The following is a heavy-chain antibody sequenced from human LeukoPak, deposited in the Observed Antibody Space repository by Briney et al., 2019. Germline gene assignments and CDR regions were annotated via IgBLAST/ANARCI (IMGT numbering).Heavy chain of an antibody. CDR3: ARHYCSTTSCYVDY. V-gene: IGHV4-28*01. CDR1: GYSISSNNW. D-gene: IGHD2-2*01. Sequence: TSETLSLTCAVSGYSISSNNWWGWIRQPPGEGLEWIGYIYYSGTTYYNPSLKSRVTMSIDTSKNQLSPKVSSVTAVDTALYYCARHYCSTTSCYVDYWGQGTLVTVSS. CDR2: IYYSGTT. J-gene: IGHJ4*02.